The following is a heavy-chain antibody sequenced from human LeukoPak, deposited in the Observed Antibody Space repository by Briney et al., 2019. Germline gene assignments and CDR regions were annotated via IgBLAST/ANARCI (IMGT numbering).Heavy chain of an antibody. D-gene: IGHD3-10*01. CDR2: ISPSGGIT. J-gene: IGHJ4*02. V-gene: IGHV3-48*01. CDR3: ARLPQYGSGSYTFDY. Sequence: GGSLRLSCAASGFTFSTYSMNWVRQAPGKGPEWVSGISPSGGITYYTDSVKGRFTISRENAKNSLYLQMNSLRAEDTAVYYCARLPQYGSGSYTFDYWGQGALVTVSS. CDR1: GFTFSTYS.